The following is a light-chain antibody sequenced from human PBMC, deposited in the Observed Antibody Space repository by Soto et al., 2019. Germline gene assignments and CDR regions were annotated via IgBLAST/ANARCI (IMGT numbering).Light chain of an antibody. Sequence: SYELTQPPSVSVAPGKTARITCGGNNIGSKSVHWYQQKPGQAPVLIIFYDSVRPSGIPERFSGSSSGNTATLPISRVVAGDEADYYCQVWDSSSDHVVFGGGTKLTVL. J-gene: IGLJ2*01. CDR2: YDS. V-gene: IGLV3-21*04. CDR3: QVWDSSSDHVV. CDR1: NIGSKS.